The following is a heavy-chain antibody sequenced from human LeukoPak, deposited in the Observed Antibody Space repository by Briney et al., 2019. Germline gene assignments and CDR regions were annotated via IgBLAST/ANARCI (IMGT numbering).Heavy chain of an antibody. D-gene: IGHD2-8*01. J-gene: IGHJ3*02. V-gene: IGHV3-23*01. CDR3: AKGKINHNGAFDI. CDR1: GFGFSSYD. CDR2: ISGSVSGFGSPT. Sequence: GGSLRLSCAASGFGFSSYDMSWVRQAPGKGLEWVPAISGSVSGFGSPTKYADSVKGRFTISRDNSKKTLYLQMNSLRAEDTAVYYCAKGKINHNGAFDIWGQGTVVTVSS.